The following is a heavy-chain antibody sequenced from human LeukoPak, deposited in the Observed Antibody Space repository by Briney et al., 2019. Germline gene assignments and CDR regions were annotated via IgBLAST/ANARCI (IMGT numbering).Heavy chain of an antibody. D-gene: IGHD6-13*01. CDR1: GGSISSGGYY. J-gene: IGHJ3*02. Sequence: RPSQTLSLTCTVSGGSISSGGYYWSWIRQHPGKGLEWIGYIYYSGGTYYNPSLKSRVTISVDTSKNQFSLKLSSVTAADTAVYYCARVPAAGTSDLYDAFDIWGQGTMVTVSS. CDR3: ARVPAAGTSDLYDAFDI. V-gene: IGHV4-31*03. CDR2: IYYSGGT.